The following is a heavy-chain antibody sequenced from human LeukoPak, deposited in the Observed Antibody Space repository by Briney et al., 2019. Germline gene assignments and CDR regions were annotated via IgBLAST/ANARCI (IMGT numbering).Heavy chain of an antibody. CDR1: GYTFTSYD. CDR3: ARGLSRAPDYYDSSGYQDY. J-gene: IGHJ4*02. Sequence: ASVKVSCKASGYTFTSYDINWVRQATGQGLEWMGWMNPNSGNTGYAQKFQGRVTMTRNTSISTAYMELSSLRSEDTAVYYCARGLSRAPDYYDSSGYQDYWGQGTLVTVPS. D-gene: IGHD3-22*01. V-gene: IGHV1-8*01. CDR2: MNPNSGNT.